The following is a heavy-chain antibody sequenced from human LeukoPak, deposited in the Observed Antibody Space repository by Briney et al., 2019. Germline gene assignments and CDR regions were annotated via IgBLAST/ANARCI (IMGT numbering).Heavy chain of an antibody. Sequence: SETLSLTCTVSGGSISSYYWSWIRQPPGKGLEWIGYIYYSGSTNYNPSLKSRVTISVDTSKNQFSLKLSSVTAADTAVYYCARHRSPLESFHHRGQGTLVTVSS. V-gene: IGHV4-59*01. CDR1: GGSISSYY. D-gene: IGHD3-3*01. J-gene: IGHJ1*01. CDR3: ARHRSPLESFHH. CDR2: IYYSGST.